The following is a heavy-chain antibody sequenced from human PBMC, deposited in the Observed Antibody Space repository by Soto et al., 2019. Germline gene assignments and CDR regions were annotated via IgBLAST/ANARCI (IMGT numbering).Heavy chain of an antibody. CDR3: ANSDPDFWSPYYFDY. J-gene: IGHJ4*02. CDR2: ISYDGSNK. CDR1: GFTFSSYG. Sequence: PGGSLRLSCAASGFTFSSYGMHWVRQAPGKGLEWVAVISYDGSNKYYADSVKGRFTISRDNSKNTLYLQMNSLRAEDTAVYYCANSDPDFWSPYYFDYWGQGTLVTVSS. D-gene: IGHD3-3*01. V-gene: IGHV3-30*18.